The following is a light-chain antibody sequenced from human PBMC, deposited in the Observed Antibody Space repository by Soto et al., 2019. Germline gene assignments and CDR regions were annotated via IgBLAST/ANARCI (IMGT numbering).Light chain of an antibody. CDR1: QDISNY. CDR3: QQYADPPLT. J-gene: IGKJ4*01. Sequence: DIQMTQSPSSLSASVGDRVTITCQASQDISNYLNWYQQKPGKAPKLLIFDASNVETGVPSRFSGSGSGTDFTFTIHSLQPEDAATYYCQQYADPPLTFGGGTKVGIK. V-gene: IGKV1-33*01. CDR2: DAS.